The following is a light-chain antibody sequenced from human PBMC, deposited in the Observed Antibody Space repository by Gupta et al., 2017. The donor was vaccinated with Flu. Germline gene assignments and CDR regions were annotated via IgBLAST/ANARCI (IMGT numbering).Light chain of an antibody. CDR3: AAWDDSLNGHWV. V-gene: IGLV1-44*01. J-gene: IGLJ3*02. Sequence: QSVLTKPPSASGTPGQRVTISCSGSSSNIGSNDVNWYQQLPGTAPKLLIFSDDQRPSGVPDRFSGSKSGTSASLAISGLQSEDEADYYCAAWDDSLNGHWVFGGGTKLTVL. CDR1: SSNIGSND. CDR2: SDD.